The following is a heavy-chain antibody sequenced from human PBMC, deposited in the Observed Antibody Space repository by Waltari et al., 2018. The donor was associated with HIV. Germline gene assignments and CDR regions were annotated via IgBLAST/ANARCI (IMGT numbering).Heavy chain of an antibody. Sequence: EVQLVESGGGVVQSGGSLCLSCPASAFTCCGYRLSWFRQAPGKGLEWVDNIKQDGSEKYYVDSVNGRFTISRDNAENSLYLQMNSLRAEDTAVYYCARGGFYGSGSKVNWGQGTLVTVSS. D-gene: IGHD3-10*01. V-gene: IGHV3-7*04. CDR1: AFTCCGYR. J-gene: IGHJ4*02. CDR3: ARGGFYGSGSKVN. CDR2: IKQDGSEK.